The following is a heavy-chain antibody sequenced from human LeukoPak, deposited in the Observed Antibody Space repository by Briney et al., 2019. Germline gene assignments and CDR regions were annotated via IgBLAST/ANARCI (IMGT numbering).Heavy chain of an antibody. Sequence: SETLSLTCTVSGGSISSSSYYWGWIRQPPGKGLEWIGSIYYSGSTYYNPSLKSRVSISVDTSKNQFSPKLSSVTAADTAVYYCARFRDDFWSGYFPKKDYYFDYWGQGTLVTVSS. CDR2: IYYSGST. D-gene: IGHD3-3*01. J-gene: IGHJ4*02. CDR3: ARFRDDFWSGYFPKKDYYFDY. V-gene: IGHV4-39*01. CDR1: GGSISSSSYY.